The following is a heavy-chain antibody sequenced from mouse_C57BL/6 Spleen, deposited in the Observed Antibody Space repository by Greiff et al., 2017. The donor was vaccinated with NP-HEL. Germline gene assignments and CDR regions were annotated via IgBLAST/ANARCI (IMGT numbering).Heavy chain of an antibody. CDR2: IDPSDSYT. V-gene: IGHV1-59*01. Sequence: VQLQQPGAELVRPGTSVKLSCKASGYTFTSYWMHWVKQRPGQGLEWIGVIDPSDSYTNYNQKFKGKATLTVDTSSSTAYMQLSSLTSEDSAVYYCADSSGYAWFAYWGQGTLVTVSA. J-gene: IGHJ3*01. CDR3: ADSSGYAWFAY. CDR1: GYTFTSYW. D-gene: IGHD3-2*02.